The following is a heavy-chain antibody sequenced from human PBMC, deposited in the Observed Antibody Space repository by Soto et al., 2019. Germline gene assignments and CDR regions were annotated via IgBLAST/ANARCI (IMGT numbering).Heavy chain of an antibody. CDR2: ISYDGSNK. D-gene: IGHD5-18*01. CDR1: GFTFSSYA. Sequence: PGGSLRLSCAASGFTFSSYAMHWVRQAPGKGLEWVAVISYDGSNKYYADSVKGRFTISRDNSKNTLYLQMNSLRAEDTAVYYCAKTLDTAMATFDYWGQGTLVTVSS. J-gene: IGHJ4*02. V-gene: IGHV3-30-3*01. CDR3: AKTLDTAMATFDY.